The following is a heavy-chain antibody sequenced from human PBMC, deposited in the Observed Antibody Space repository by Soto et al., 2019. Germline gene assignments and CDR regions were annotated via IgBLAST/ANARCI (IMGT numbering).Heavy chain of an antibody. J-gene: IGHJ6*03. Sequence: QDQLVQSGVEVKKPGASVKVSCKASGYSFTNYGITWVRQAPGQGFEWMGWISAYNGNTNYAQKFQGRVTMPTDASTSTAYLELRSLRSDDTAVYYCARDRGVAPPVAGNTHYYYSMDVWGKGTTVTVSS. V-gene: IGHV1-18*01. CDR2: ISAYNGNT. CDR1: GYSFTNYG. D-gene: IGHD6-19*01. CDR3: ARDRGVAPPVAGNTHYYYSMDV.